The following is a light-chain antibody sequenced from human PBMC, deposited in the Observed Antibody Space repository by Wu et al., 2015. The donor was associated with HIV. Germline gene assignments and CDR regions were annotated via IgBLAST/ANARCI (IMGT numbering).Light chain of an antibody. CDR1: ESLSSR. Sequence: DIQMTQSPSTLSASVGERVTITCRASESLSSRLAWYQQKPGKAPQLLIYWASTLESGAPSRFSGSGSGTEFTLTITSLQPDDFATYYCQQYNSYSPWTFGQGTKVEIK. CDR3: QQYNSYSPWT. CDR2: WAS. J-gene: IGKJ1*01. V-gene: IGKV1-5*03.